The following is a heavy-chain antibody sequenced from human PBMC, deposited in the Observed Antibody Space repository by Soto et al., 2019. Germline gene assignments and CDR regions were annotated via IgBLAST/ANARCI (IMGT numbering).Heavy chain of an antibody. CDR2: ISSSGSTI. CDR1: GFTFSDYY. D-gene: IGHD3-16*01. Sequence: GGSLRLSCAASGFTFSDYYMSWIRQAPGKGLEWVSYISSSGSTIYYADSVKGRFTISRDNAKNSLYLQMNSLRAEDTAVYYCARDALEAEEYYYYYYMDVWGKGTTVTVSS. V-gene: IGHV3-11*01. J-gene: IGHJ6*03. CDR3: ARDALEAEEYYYYYYMDV.